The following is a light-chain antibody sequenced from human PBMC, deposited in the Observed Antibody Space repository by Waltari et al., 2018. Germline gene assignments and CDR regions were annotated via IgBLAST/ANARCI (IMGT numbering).Light chain of an antibody. CDR2: VNSAGSH. J-gene: IGLJ3*02. V-gene: IGLV4-69*01. Sequence: QLVLTQSPSASASLGASVKLTCTLSSGHSSNVIAWLHQQPEKGPRYLMKVNSAGSHSKGDKIPDRFSGSSSGAEHFLTISSLQSEDEADYYCQTGGHGTWVFGGGTKLTVL. CDR3: QTGGHGTWV. CDR1: SGHSSNV.